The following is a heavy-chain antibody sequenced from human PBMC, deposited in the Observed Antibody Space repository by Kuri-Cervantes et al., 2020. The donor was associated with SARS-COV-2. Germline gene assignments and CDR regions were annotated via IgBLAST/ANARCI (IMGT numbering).Heavy chain of an antibody. D-gene: IGHD1-26*01. V-gene: IGHV4-59*01. CDR3: ARALSYTGYSGCYNWFDP. J-gene: IGHJ5*02. CDR2: ISHSRGT. Sequence: SETLSLTCTVSNGSISSYYWSWIRQPPGKGLEWIGYISHSRGTNYNPSLKSRVTISRDTSKNQFSLKLSSVTAADTAVYYCARALSYTGYSGCYNWFDPWGQGTLVTVSS. CDR1: NGSISSYY.